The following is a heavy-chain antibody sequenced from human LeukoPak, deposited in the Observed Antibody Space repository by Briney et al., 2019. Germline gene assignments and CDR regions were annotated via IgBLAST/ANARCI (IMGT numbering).Heavy chain of an antibody. CDR1: GGSIISYY. J-gene: IGHJ3*02. CDR2: IYYSGST. V-gene: IGHV4-59*08. Sequence: TLSLPCTVSGGSIISYYWSWIRPPPGKGLEWIGYIYYSGSTNYNPSLKSRVSISVDTSKNQFSLKLSSVTAADTAVYYCARHHDLSRPAFDIWGQGTMVTVSS. CDR3: ARHHDLSRPAFDI. D-gene: IGHD2-21*02.